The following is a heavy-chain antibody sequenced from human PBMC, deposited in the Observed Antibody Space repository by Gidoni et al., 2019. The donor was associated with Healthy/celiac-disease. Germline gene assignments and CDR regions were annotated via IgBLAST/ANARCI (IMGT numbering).Heavy chain of an antibody. CDR2: ISGSGGST. J-gene: IGHJ4*02. CDR3: AIGGVVDTAMGN. Sequence: EVQLLESGGGLVQPGGSLRLSCAASGFTFSSYAMSWVRQAPGKGLEWVSAISGSGGSTYYADSVKGRFTISRDNSKNTLYLQMNSLRAEDTAVYYCAIGGVVDTAMGNWGQGTLVTVSS. V-gene: IGHV3-23*01. CDR1: GFTFSSYA. D-gene: IGHD5-18*01.